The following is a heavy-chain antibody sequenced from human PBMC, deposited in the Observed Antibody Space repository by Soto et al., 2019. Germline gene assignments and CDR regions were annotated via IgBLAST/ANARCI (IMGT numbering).Heavy chain of an antibody. J-gene: IGHJ4*02. Sequence: SQTMSLPCTVSGGSISSYYGSCIRQPQGKGLEWIGYIYYRGSTNYNPSLKSRVTISVDTSKNQFSLKLSSVTAPDSAVYYCSRRYGGNFDYWGQGTLVTDS. CDR1: GGSISSYY. V-gene: IGHV4-59*01. CDR3: SRRYGGNFDY. CDR2: IYYRGST. D-gene: IGHD1-26*01.